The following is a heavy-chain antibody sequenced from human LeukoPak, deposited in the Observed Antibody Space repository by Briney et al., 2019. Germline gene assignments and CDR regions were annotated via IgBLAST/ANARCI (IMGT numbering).Heavy chain of an antibody. CDR3: ARDRDTTALHIFDG. Sequence: GSLRLSCAASGFTFSRYAMHWVRQAPGKGLEWVAVISSDGSSKYYADSVKGRVTISRDNSRNTLYLQMNSLRAEDTAVYYCARDRDTTALHIFDGWGQGTLVTVSS. CDR2: ISSDGSSK. J-gene: IGHJ4*02. CDR1: GFTFSRYA. D-gene: IGHD5-18*01. V-gene: IGHV3-30-3*01.